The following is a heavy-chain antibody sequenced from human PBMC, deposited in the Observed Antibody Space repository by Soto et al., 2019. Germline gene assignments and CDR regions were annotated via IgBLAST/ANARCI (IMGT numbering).Heavy chain of an antibody. J-gene: IGHJ6*02. CDR1: GRSISSGDYY. V-gene: IGHV4-30-4*01. CDR2: IYYSVRT. Sequence: PSETLSLTCTVSGRSISSGDYYWSWICQPPVKDLEWIGYIYYSVRTYYNPSLKSRVTISVDTSKNQFSLKLSSVTAADTAVYYCARALIYGSGSYYNTTDYYYGMDVWGQGTTVTVSS. CDR3: ARALIYGSGSYYNTTDYYYGMDV. D-gene: IGHD3-10*01.